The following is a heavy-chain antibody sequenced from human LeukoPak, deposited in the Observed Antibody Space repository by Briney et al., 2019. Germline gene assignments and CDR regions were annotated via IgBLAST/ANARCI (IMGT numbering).Heavy chain of an antibody. V-gene: IGHV1-18*01. CDR2: ISAYNGNT. J-gene: IGHJ4*02. D-gene: IGHD1-26*01. CDR3: ARVPGIVGATDSFDY. Sequence: ASVEVSCKASGYTFTSYGISWVRQAPGQGLEWMGWISAYNGNTNYAQKLQGRVTMTTDTSTSTAYMELRSLRSDDTAVYYCARVPGIVGATDSFDYWGQGTLVTVSS. CDR1: GYTFTSYG.